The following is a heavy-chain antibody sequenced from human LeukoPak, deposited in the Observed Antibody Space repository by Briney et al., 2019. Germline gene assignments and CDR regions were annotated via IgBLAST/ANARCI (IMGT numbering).Heavy chain of an antibody. D-gene: IGHD6-19*01. CDR3: AGDGAVASPH. CDR2: IYYSGST. J-gene: IGHJ1*01. Sequence: PSETLSLTCTVSGGSISSSSYYWGWIRQPPGKGLEWIGSIYYSGSTYYNPSLKSRVTISVDTSKNQFSLKLSSVTAADTAVYYCAGDGAVASPHWGQGTLVTVSS. CDR1: GGSISSSSYY. V-gene: IGHV4-39*07.